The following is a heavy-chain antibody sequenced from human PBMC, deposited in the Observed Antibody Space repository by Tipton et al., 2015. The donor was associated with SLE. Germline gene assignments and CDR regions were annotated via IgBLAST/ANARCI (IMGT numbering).Heavy chain of an antibody. Sequence: TLSLTCSVSGYSISSSDYWGWIRQPAGKGLEWIGHIYSTGSTDYNPSLKSRVSISVDTSKSQFSLKLSSVTAADTAVYYCAREGVEIVANWGKGTLVSVSS. V-gene: IGHV4-61*09. D-gene: IGHD5-24*01. CDR2: IYSTGST. CDR1: GYSISSSDY. CDR3: AREGVEIVAN. J-gene: IGHJ4*02.